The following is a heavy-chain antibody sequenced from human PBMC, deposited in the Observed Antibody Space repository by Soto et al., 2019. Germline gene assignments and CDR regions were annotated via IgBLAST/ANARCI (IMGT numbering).Heavy chain of an antibody. D-gene: IGHD2-21*02. Sequence: VESLKISCKGSGYSFTSYWISWVRQIPWKGLEWMGRIDPIDSYTNYSPSFQGHVTISADKSISTAYLQWSSLKASDTAMYYCARGIVVVTAIPVYYYGMEAWGQGTTVNVSS. CDR1: GYSFTSYW. J-gene: IGHJ6*02. V-gene: IGHV5-10-1*01. CDR2: IDPIDSYT. CDR3: ARGIVVVTAIPVYYYGMEA.